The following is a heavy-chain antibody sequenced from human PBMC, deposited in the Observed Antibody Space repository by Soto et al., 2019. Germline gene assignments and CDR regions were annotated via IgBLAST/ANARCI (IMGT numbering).Heavy chain of an antibody. Sequence: QITLKESGPTLVKPTQTLTLTCTFSGFSLNTRGVGVGWIRQPPGKALEWLALISWDGEKRYRPSLKSRLTVTKDTSENQVVITMTNMDPVDTATYCCAHRRGDILPGHYYFDFWGQGTLVTVSS. V-gene: IGHV2-5*02. CDR2: ISWDGEK. J-gene: IGHJ4*01. D-gene: IGHD3-9*01. CDR1: GFSLNTRGVG. CDR3: AHRRGDILPGHYYFDF.